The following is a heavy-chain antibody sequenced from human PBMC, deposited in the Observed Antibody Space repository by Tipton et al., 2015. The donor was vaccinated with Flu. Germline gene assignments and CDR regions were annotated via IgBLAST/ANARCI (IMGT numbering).Heavy chain of an antibody. V-gene: IGHV3-23*04. Sequence: QLVQSGGGLVQPGGSLRLSCAAAGFNFDTYAMSWVRQAPGKGLEWVSSVSGSGGSTYYADSVRGRFTISRDNAKNSLYLQMNSLRAEDTALYYCATLTGDDYWGQGDLVTVSS. CDR2: VSGSGGST. CDR1: GFNFDTYA. J-gene: IGHJ4*02. CDR3: ATLTGDDY. D-gene: IGHD7-27*01.